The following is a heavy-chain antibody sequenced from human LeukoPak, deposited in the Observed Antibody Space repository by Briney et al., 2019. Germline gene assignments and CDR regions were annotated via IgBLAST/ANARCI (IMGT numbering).Heavy chain of an antibody. Sequence: SETLSLTCTVSGGSISSYYWSWIRQPAGKGLEWIGRIYTSGSTNYNPSLKSRVTMSVDTSKNQFSLKLSSVTAADTAVYYCARDRAYCGGVCPYAFDIWGQGTMVTVSS. J-gene: IGHJ3*02. V-gene: IGHV4-4*07. D-gene: IGHD2-21*02. CDR3: ARDRAYCGGVCPYAFDI. CDR2: IYTSGST. CDR1: GGSISSYY.